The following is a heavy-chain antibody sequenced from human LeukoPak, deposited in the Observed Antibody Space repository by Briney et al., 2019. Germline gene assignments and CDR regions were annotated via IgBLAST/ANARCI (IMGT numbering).Heavy chain of an antibody. V-gene: IGHV1-69*05. J-gene: IGHJ4*02. CDR2: IIPIFGTA. CDR1: GGTFSSYA. CDR3: ASERESSLLWFGKLLT. D-gene: IGHD3-10*01. Sequence: SVKVSCKASGGTFSSYAISWVRQAPGQGLEWMGGIIPIFGTANYAQRFQGRVTITTDESTSTAYMELSSLRSEDTAVYYCASERESSLLWFGKLLTWGQGTLVTVSS.